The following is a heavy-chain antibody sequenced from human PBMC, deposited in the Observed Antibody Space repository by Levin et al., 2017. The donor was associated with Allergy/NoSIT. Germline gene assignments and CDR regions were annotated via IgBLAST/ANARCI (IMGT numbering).Heavy chain of an antibody. V-gene: IGHV4-31*03. CDR3: ATGYCSGGSCYPRNYYYYMDV. CDR2: IYYSGST. CDR1: GGSISSGGYY. D-gene: IGHD2-15*01. Sequence: PSETLSLTCTVSGGSISSGGYYWSWIRQHPGKGLEWIGYIYYSGSTYYNPSLKSRVTISVDTSKNQFSLTLSSVTAADTAVYYCATGYCSGGSCYPRNYYYYMDVWGKGTTVTVSS. J-gene: IGHJ6*03.